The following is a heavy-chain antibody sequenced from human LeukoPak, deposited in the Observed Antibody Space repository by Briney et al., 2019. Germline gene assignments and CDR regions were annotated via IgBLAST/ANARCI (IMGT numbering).Heavy chain of an antibody. CDR3: ARGPLRHCGGDCYPPLGDAFDI. Sequence: SETLSLTCAVYGGSFSGYYWSWIRQPPGKGLGCIGEINHSGSTNYNPSLKSRVTISVDTSKNQFSLKLSSVTAADTAVYYCARGPLRHCGGDCYPPLGDAFDIWGQGTMVTVSS. CDR2: INHSGST. J-gene: IGHJ3*02. CDR1: GGSFSGYY. D-gene: IGHD2-21*02. V-gene: IGHV4-34*01.